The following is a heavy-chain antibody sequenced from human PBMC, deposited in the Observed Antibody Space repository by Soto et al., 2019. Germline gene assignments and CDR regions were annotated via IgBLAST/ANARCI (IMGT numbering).Heavy chain of an antibody. CDR3: AHCLGCGNSCYFDY. Sequence: QITLKESGPTLVKPTQTLTLTCTFSGFSLTTSGVGVGWIRQPPGKALEWLALIYWDDDKRYCPSLKSRLTITNDTSKNQVVLKMTNMDPVDTATFYCAHCLGCGNSCYFDYWGQGTLVTVSS. CDR1: GFSLTTSGVG. CDR2: IYWDDDK. V-gene: IGHV2-5*02. D-gene: IGHD3-16*01. J-gene: IGHJ4*02.